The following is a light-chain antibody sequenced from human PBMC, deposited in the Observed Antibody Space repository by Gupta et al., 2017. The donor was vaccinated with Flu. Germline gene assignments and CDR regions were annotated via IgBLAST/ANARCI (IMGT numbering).Light chain of an antibody. CDR2: DAS. Sequence: TVFTPSPATLSLSPGERATLSCRASQSVSSSLAWYQQRPGQAPRLLIYDASNRATGIPARFSGSGFGTDFTLTISSLEPEDFAVYYCQQRTNWPPMYSFGQGTKLEIK. CDR1: QSVSSS. CDR3: QQRTNWPPMYS. J-gene: IGKJ2*03. V-gene: IGKV3-11*01.